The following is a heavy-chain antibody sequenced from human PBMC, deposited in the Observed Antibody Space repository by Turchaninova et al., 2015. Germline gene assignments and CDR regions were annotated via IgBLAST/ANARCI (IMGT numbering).Heavy chain of an antibody. V-gene: IGHV3-64D*06. Sequence: EVQLVESGGGLVQPGGSLRLSCSASGFTFSSYAMHGVRQVPGKGLENDSAISSNVGSTYYADSVRGRFTISRDKSENTLYLQMSRLRAEDTAVYYCVKAPDSGYYYADYWGQGTLVTVSS. CDR3: VKAPDSGYYYADY. D-gene: IGHD3-22*01. CDR2: ISSNVGST. CDR1: GFTFSSYA. J-gene: IGHJ4*02.